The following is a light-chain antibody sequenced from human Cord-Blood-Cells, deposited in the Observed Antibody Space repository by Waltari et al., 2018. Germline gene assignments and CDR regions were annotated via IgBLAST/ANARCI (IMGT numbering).Light chain of an antibody. J-gene: IGKJ5*01. CDR2: AAS. Sequence: IQLTQSPSSLSASVGDRVTITCRASQGISSYLAWYQQKPGKAPKLLIYAASTLQSGVPARFSGSGSGTDFALTISSLQPEDLAKYYWRQLNSDPITFGQGTRLVIK. CDR3: RQLNSDPIT. CDR1: QGISSY. V-gene: IGKV1-9*01.